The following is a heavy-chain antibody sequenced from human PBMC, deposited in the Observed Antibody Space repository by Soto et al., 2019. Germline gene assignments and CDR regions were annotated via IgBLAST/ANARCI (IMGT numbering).Heavy chain of an antibody. J-gene: IGHJ4*02. CDR2: ISGSGGST. V-gene: IGHV3-23*01. Sequence: GSLRLSCAASGFTFSSYAMSWVRQAPGKGLEWVSAISGSGGSTYYADSVKGRFTISRDNSKNTRYLQMNSLRSEYTAVYYCAKDPIGQPKRVVVKFDYWGQGTLVTVSS. CDR1: GFTFSSYA. CDR3: AKDPIGQPKRVVVKFDY. D-gene: IGHD3-22*01.